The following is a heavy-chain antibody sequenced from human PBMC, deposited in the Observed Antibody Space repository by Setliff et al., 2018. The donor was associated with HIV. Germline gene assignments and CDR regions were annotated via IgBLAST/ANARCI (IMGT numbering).Heavy chain of an antibody. CDR3: AREGQWLA. CDR1: GYTFTNYA. V-gene: IGHV1-3*01. J-gene: IGHJ5*02. CDR2: INAGNGNT. Sequence: ASVKVSCKASGYTFTNYAIHWVRQAPGQRLEWMGWINAGNGNTKYSEKFQGRVTITRDTAASTVYMELSSLKSEDTAVYYCAREGQWLAWGQGTLVTVSS. D-gene: IGHD6-19*01.